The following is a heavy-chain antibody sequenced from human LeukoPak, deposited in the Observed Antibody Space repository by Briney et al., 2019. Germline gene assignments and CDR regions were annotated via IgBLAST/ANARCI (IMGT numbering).Heavy chain of an antibody. Sequence: PSETLSLTCTVSGGSLSSYYWSWIRQPPGKGLEWSGYFYYSGSTNYNPSLKSRVTISVDTSKNQFSLKLSSVTAADTAVYYCARVSTDNNWGVTSYYMDVWGKGTTVTVSS. CDR3: ARVSTDNNWGVTSYYMDV. V-gene: IGHV4-59*01. CDR2: FYYSGST. D-gene: IGHD7-27*01. J-gene: IGHJ6*03. CDR1: GGSLSSYY.